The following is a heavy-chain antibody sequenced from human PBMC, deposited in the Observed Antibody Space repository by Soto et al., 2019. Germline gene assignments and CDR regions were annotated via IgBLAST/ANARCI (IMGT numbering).Heavy chain of an antibody. Sequence: GGSLRLSCAASGFTFSSYAMSWVRQAPGKGLEWVSAISGSGGSTYYADSVKGRFTISRDNSKNTLYLQMNSLRAEDTAVYYCAIPGIAAAGTRGFDYWGQGTLVTVSS. CDR1: GFTFSSYA. V-gene: IGHV3-23*01. CDR2: ISGSGGST. J-gene: IGHJ4*02. D-gene: IGHD6-13*01. CDR3: AIPGIAAAGTRGFDY.